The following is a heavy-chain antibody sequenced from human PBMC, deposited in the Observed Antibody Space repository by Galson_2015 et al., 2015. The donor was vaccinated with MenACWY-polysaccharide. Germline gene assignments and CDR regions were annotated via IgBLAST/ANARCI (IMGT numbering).Heavy chain of an antibody. J-gene: IGHJ6*02. V-gene: IGHV3-23*01. CDR3: AKNTSQAAGSAPYYYGLHV. D-gene: IGHD6-13*01. CDR2: ISGSGFSI. Sequence: SLRLSCAVSELTFNTYAMTWVRQAPGKGLEWVATISGSGFSIHHADSVKGRFTISRDNSKNTVFLLMNNLKAAYTAVYYCAKNTSQAAGSAPYYYGLHVWGLGTTVTVSS. CDR1: ELTFNTYA.